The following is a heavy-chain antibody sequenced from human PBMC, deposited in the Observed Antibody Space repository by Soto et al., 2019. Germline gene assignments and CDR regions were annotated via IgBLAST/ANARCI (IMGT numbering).Heavy chain of an antibody. V-gene: IGHV4-59*08. D-gene: IGHD2-8*02. CDR3: ARHSQFVLVVDY. CDR2: IYYSGST. J-gene: IGHJ4*02. CDR1: GGSISRYY. Sequence: SETLSLTCTVSGGSISRYYWSWIRQPPEKGLEWIGYIYYSGSTNYNHSLKSRVTISVDTSKNQFSLKLSSVTAAHSAFYYFARHSQFVLVVDYWGQGTLVTVSS.